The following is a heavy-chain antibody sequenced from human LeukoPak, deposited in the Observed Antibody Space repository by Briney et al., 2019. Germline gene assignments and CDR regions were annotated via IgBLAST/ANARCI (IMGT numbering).Heavy chain of an antibody. J-gene: IGHJ4*02. CDR3: AREGIAAPFFDY. V-gene: IGHV4-59*01. D-gene: IGHD6-13*01. CDR2: IYYSGST. CDR1: GGSISSYH. Sequence: PSETLSLTCTVSGGSISSYHWSWIRQPPGKGLEWIGYIYYSGSTNYNPSLKSRVTISVDTSKNQFSLKLSSVTAADTAVYYCAREGIAAPFFDYWGQGTLVTVSS.